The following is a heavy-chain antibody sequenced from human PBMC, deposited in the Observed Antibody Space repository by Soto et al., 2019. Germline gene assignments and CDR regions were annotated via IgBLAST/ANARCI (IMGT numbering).Heavy chain of an antibody. Sequence: ASVKVSCKASGYTITSYYMHWVRQAPGQGLEWMGIINPSSSATRYSQKFQGRVTMTRDVSTSTVYMEMSGLRSEDTAVYYCARGYCRSGTCYRLYYYDMDVWGQGTKVTVSS. V-gene: IGHV1-46*01. CDR2: INPSSSAT. CDR3: ARGYCRSGTCYRLYYYDMDV. D-gene: IGHD2-15*01. CDR1: GYTITSYY. J-gene: IGHJ6*02.